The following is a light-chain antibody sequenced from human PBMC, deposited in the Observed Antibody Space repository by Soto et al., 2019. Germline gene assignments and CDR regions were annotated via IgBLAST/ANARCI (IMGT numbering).Light chain of an antibody. CDR1: QSISNY. J-gene: IGKJ1*01. CDR3: KQPYKPPLT. V-gene: IGKV1-39*01. CDR2: LAS. Sequence: DIQMTQSPSSLSASVGDRVTITCRASQSISNYLNWYQQRPGKAPKLLIYLASSLSSGVPSKFSGSESGTDFTLPISVLQPKDSETYNGKQPYKPPLTFGQGTKVETK.